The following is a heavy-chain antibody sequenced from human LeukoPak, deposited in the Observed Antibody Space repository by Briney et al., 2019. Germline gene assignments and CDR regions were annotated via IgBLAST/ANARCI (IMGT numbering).Heavy chain of an antibody. CDR2: INPNSGGT. CDR3: AREVTDIVVLCIGY. D-gene: IGHD2-2*01. V-gene: IGHV1-2*02. J-gene: IGHJ4*02. Sequence: GASVKVSCKASGYTFTGYYMHWVRQAPGQGLEWMGWINPNSGGTNYAQKFQGRVTMTRDTSISTAYMELSRLRSDDTAVYYCAREVTDIVVLCIGYWGQGTLVTVSS. CDR1: GYTFTGYY.